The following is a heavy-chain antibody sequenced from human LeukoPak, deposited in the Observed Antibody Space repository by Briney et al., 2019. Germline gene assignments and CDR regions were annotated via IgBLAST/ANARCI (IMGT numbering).Heavy chain of an antibody. J-gene: IGHJ3*02. Sequence: GGSLRLSCAASGFTFSSYAMSWVRQAPGKGLEWVSAISGSGGSTYYADSVKGRFTISRDNSKNTLYLQMKSLRAEDTAVYYCALGGITMSSRGAFDIWGQGTMVTVSS. V-gene: IGHV3-23*01. CDR3: ALGGITMSSRGAFDI. CDR2: ISGSGGST. CDR1: GFTFSSYA. D-gene: IGHD3-10*02.